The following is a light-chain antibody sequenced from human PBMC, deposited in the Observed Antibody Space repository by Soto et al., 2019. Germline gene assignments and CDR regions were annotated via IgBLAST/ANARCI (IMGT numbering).Light chain of an antibody. Sequence: EIVLTQSPATLSLSPGVRATLSCRASQSVSSYLAWYQQKPGQAPRLLIYDASNRTTGIPARFSGSGSGTELALTVSSLGPEDFAIYYCQQSSNWPPVTLGGGTKVELQ. V-gene: IGKV3-11*01. CDR2: DAS. CDR3: QQSSNWPPVT. CDR1: QSVSSY. J-gene: IGKJ4*01.